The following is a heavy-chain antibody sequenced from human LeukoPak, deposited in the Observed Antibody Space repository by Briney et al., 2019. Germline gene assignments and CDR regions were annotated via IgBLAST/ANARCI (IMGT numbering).Heavy chain of an antibody. J-gene: IGHJ4*02. V-gene: IGHV3-23*01. CDR1: GFMFSNYA. Sequence: GGSLRLSCAASGFMFSNYAMSWVRQAPGRGLEWVSAVKTSAGDTYYADSVRGRFTISRDNSKSTVYLQMNSLRAEDSALHYCAKGQMATILGFDSWGQGALVTVSS. CDR3: AKGQMATILGFDS. CDR2: VKTSAGDT. D-gene: IGHD5-24*01.